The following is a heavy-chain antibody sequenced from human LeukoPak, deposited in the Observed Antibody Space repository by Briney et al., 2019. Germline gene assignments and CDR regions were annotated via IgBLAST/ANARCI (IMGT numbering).Heavy chain of an antibody. CDR3: ARDDCSSTSCYGDMVDY. CDR1: GYTFTSYY. J-gene: IGHJ4*02. V-gene: IGHV1-46*01. D-gene: IGHD2-2*01. Sequence: ASVKVSCKASGYTFTSYYMHWVRQAPGQGLEWMGIINPSGGSTSYAQKFQGRVTITADKSTSTAYMELSSLRSEDTAVYYCARDDCSSTSCYGDMVDYWGQGTLVTVSS. CDR2: INPSGGST.